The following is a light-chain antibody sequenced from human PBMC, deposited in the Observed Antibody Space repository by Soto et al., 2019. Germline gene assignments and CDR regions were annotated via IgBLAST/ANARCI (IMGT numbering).Light chain of an antibody. CDR3: QQYGDWRWS. CDR2: GAS. V-gene: IGKV3-15*01. Sequence: EIVMTQSPATLSVSPGERATLSCRASQSVSSGLAWYQQKPGQAPRLLIYGASSRASGIPARFSGSGSGTEFTLTISSLQSEDSAIYYCQQYGDWRWSFGQGTKVEIK. CDR1: QSVSSG. J-gene: IGKJ1*01.